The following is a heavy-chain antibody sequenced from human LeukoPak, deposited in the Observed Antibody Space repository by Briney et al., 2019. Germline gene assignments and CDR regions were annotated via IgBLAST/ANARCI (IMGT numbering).Heavy chain of an antibody. CDR2: ISGSGSST. D-gene: IGHD6-19*01. CDR3: AKHGSGRYLDY. CDR1: GFTFSSYA. J-gene: IGHJ4*02. Sequence: GGSLRLSCAASGFTFSSYAMGWVRQAPGKGLEWVSAISGSGSSTYYADSVKGRFTISRDNSKNTLYLQMNSLRAEDTAVYYCAKHGSGRYLDYWGQGTLVTVSS. V-gene: IGHV3-23*01.